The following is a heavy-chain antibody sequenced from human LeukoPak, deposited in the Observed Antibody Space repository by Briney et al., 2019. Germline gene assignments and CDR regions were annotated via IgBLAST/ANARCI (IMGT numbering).Heavy chain of an antibody. CDR3: SLLSVAEVDYGMDV. CDR2: IYYSGST. J-gene: IGHJ6*02. CDR1: GGSVSSGSYY. Sequence: SETLSLTCTVSGGSVSSGSYYWSWIRQPPGKGLEWIGYIYYSGSTNYNPSLKSRVTISVDTSKNQFSLKLSSVTAADTAVYYFSLLSVAEVDYGMDVWGQGTTVTVSS. V-gene: IGHV4-61*01. D-gene: IGHD6-19*01.